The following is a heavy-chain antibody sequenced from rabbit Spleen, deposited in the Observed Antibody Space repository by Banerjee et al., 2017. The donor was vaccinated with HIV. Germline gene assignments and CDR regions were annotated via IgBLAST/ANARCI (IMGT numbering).Heavy chain of an antibody. Sequence: QQQLEESGGGLVKPGGTLTLTCKASGIDFSSYFYMCWVRQAPGKGLELIACIYTTSGSTWYASWVNGRFTISSDNAQNTVDLQMNSLTAADTATYFCARESGGSSYNVWGPGTLVTVS. CDR3: ARESGGSSYNV. CDR2: IYTTSGST. D-gene: IGHD8-1*01. CDR1: GIDFSSYFY. V-gene: IGHV1S43*01. J-gene: IGHJ4*02.